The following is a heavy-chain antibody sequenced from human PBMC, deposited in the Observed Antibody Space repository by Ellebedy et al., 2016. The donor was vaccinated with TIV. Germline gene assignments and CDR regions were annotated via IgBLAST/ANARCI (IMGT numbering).Heavy chain of an antibody. J-gene: IGHJ4*02. CDR3: AKDQYSAVAGLLGY. Sequence: GGSLRLSCAASGFTFSSYGMHWFXXXPGKGLEWVAVISYDGSNKYYADSVKGRFTISRDNSKNTLYLQMNSLRAEDTAVYYCAKDQYSAVAGLLGYWGQGTLVTVSS. CDR1: GFTFSSYG. D-gene: IGHD6-19*01. CDR2: ISYDGSNK. V-gene: IGHV3-30*18.